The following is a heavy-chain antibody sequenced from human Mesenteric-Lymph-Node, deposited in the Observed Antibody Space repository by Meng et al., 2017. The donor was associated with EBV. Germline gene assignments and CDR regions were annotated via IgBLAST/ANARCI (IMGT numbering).Heavy chain of an antibody. Sequence: RESGPRLGKPSGTLSLTCAVSGGSISSSNWWSWVRQPPGKGLEWIGEIYHSGSTNYNPSLKSRVTISVDKSKNQFSLKLSSVTAADTAVYYCARVAYCSGGSCYLYYFDYWGQGTLVTVSS. CDR2: IYHSGST. CDR1: GGSISSSNW. D-gene: IGHD2-15*01. J-gene: IGHJ4*02. V-gene: IGHV4-4*02. CDR3: ARVAYCSGGSCYLYYFDY.